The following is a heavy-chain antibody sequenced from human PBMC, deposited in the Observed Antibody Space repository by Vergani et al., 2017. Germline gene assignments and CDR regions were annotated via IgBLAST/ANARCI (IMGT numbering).Heavy chain of an antibody. J-gene: IGHJ4*02. CDR1: GGTFSSYA. CDR3: ARSPPAGYSRGLYYFDY. CDR2: IIPIFGTA. D-gene: IGHD6-19*01. Sequence: QVQLVQSGAEVKKPGSSVKVSCKASGGTFSSYAISWVRQAPGQGLEWVGGIIPIFGTANYAQKFQGRVTSTADESTSTAYMELSSLRSEDTAVYDCARSPPAGYSRGLYYFDYWGQGTLVTVSS. V-gene: IGHV1-69*13.